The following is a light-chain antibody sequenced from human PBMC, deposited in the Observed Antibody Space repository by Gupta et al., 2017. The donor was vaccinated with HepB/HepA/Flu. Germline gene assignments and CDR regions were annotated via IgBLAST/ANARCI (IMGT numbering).Light chain of an antibody. CDR1: SSNIGEGYG. CDR2: GNS. CDR3: QYYDSSLSGPVV. Sequence: QSVLTQPPSVSAAPGHRVTISCTGSSSNIGEGYGVNWNQQHPGKAPKLLIEGNSNRPSGVPDRFAGSKSGTSASLAITALQAEDEADDDDQYYDSSLSGPVVFGGGTKLTVL. J-gene: IGLJ2*01. V-gene: IGLV1-40*01.